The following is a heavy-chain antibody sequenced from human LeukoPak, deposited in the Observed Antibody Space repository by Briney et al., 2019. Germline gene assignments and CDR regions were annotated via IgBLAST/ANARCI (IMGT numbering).Heavy chain of an antibody. CDR2: INQDGSEK. CDR3: VKDRQEWLVRGTSTSAFDH. CDR1: GFTFSSYW. V-gene: IGHV3-7*01. Sequence: GGSLRLSCAASGFTFSSYWMNWVRQAPGKGLEWVANINQDGSEKYCVDSVKGRFTISRDNSKSTLFLQMDSLRAEDTAVYYCVKDRQEWLVRGTSTSAFDHWGQGTLVTVSS. J-gene: IGHJ4*02. D-gene: IGHD6-19*01.